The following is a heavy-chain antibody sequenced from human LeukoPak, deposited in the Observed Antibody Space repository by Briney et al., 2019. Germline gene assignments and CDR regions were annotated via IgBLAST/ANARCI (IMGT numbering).Heavy chain of an antibody. CDR3: AKDGSQYGSGSYLEY. CDR1: GFTFSSYG. V-gene: IGHV3-30*02. Sequence: GGSLRLSRAASGFTFSSYGMHWVRQAPGKGLEWVAFIRYDGSNEYYADSVKGRFTISRDDSKNTLYLQMNSLRAEDTAVYFCAKDGSQYGSGSYLEYWGQGTLVTVSS. J-gene: IGHJ4*02. CDR2: IRYDGSNE. D-gene: IGHD3-10*01.